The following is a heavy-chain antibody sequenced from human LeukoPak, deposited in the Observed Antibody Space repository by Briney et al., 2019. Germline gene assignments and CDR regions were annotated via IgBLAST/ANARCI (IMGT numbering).Heavy chain of an antibody. CDR1: GGTFSSYA. CDR3: ARGGKPTAYYFDY. J-gene: IGHJ4*02. Sequence: SVKVSCKASGGTFSSYAISWVRQAPGQGLEWMGGIIPIFGTANYAQKFQGRVTITADESTSTAYMELSSLRSEDTAVYYCARGGKPTAYYFDYWGQGTLVTVSS. V-gene: IGHV1-69*13. D-gene: IGHD4-23*01. CDR2: IIPIFGTA.